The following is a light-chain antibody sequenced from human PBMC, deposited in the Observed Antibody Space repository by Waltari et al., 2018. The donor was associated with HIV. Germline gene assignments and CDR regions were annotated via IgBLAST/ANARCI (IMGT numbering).Light chain of an antibody. V-gene: IGLV3-1*01. J-gene: IGLJ2*01. CDR3: QTWDSSTVL. CDR2: QDD. Sequence: SFELTQPPSVSVSPGQTASITCSGDKLGNKYTCWYQQKPGQSPVLVIYQDDKRPSGIPERFSCSNSGNTAALTISGTQALDEADYFCQTWDSSTVLFGGGTKLTVL. CDR1: KLGNKY.